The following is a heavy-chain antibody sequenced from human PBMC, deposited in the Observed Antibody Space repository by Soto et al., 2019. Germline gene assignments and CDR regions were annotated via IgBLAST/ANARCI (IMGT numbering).Heavy chain of an antibody. V-gene: IGHV3-33*01. D-gene: IGHD3-3*01. Sequence: GGSLRLSCAASGFTFSSYGMHWVRQAPGKGLEWVAVIWYDGSNKYYADSVKGRFTISRDNSKNTLYLQMNSLRAEDTAVYYCARGPIYDFWSGPPRYHYGMDVWGQGTTVTVSS. CDR1: GFTFSSYG. J-gene: IGHJ6*02. CDR3: ARGPIYDFWSGPPRYHYGMDV. CDR2: IWYDGSNK.